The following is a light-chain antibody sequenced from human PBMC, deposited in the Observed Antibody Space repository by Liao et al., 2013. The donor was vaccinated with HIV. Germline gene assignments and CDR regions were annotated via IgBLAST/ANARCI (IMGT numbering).Light chain of an antibody. CDR1: NIGSKS. J-gene: IGLJ3*02. CDR3: QVWDTSSDHRKV. Sequence: SYELTQPPSVSVAPGKTARITCGGNNIGSKSVHWYQQRPGQAPVLVISYDSDRPSGIPERFSGSNSGNTATLTISRVEAGDEADYYCQVWDTSSDHRKVFGGGTKLTVL. V-gene: IGLV3-21*04. CDR2: YDS.